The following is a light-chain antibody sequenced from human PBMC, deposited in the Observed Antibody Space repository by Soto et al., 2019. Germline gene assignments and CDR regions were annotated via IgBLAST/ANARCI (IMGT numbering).Light chain of an antibody. V-gene: IGKV1-39*01. CDR1: QPVTNY. J-gene: IGKJ1*01. CDR2: AAS. Sequence: DIQMTQSPSSLSASVGDRVTITCRASQPVTNYLSWYQQKPGKAPTLLIYAASRLQSGVPSRFSAGRSGTEFTLSINSLLPEDFETYYCQQSYIAPWTFGQGTKVDIK. CDR3: QQSYIAPWT.